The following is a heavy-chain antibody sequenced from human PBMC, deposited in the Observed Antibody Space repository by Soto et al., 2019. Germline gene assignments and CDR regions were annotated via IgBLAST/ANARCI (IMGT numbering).Heavy chain of an antibody. J-gene: IGHJ6*02. CDR1: GFTFSSYS. Sequence: GSLRLSCAASGFTFSSYSMHWVRQAPGKGLEWVAIISYDGSNKYYADSVKGRFTISRDNSKNTLYLQMNSLRAEDTAVYYCARDLDILTGYYYYYYGMDVWGQGTTVTVSS. CDR3: ARDLDILTGYYYYYYGMDV. D-gene: IGHD3-9*01. V-gene: IGHV3-30-3*01. CDR2: ISYDGSNK.